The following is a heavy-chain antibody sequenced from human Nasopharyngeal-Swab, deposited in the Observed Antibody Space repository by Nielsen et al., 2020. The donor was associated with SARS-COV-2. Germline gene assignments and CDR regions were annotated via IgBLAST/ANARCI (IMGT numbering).Heavy chain of an antibody. J-gene: IGHJ6*03. D-gene: IGHD2-2*01. CDR2: VSHGGGT. Sequence: SETLSLTCAVYGGSFSGHQWSWVRQPPGKGLEWIGEVSHGGGTNYNPSLKSRVTISLDTSKNQVSLKLNSVTAADTAVYYCLLVVVPAAHYPHYYYYRDAWGKGTTVTVSS. V-gene: IGHV4-34*03. CDR1: GGSFSGHQ. CDR3: LLVVVPAAHYPHYYYYRDA.